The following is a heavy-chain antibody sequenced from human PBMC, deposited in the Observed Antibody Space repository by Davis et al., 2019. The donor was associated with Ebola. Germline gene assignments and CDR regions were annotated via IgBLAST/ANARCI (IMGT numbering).Heavy chain of an antibody. V-gene: IGHV4-39*01. D-gene: IGHD3-10*01. CDR1: GGSISSSSYY. CDR2: IYYSGST. Sequence: SETLSLTCTVSGGSISSSSYYWGWIRQPPGKGLEWIGSIYYSGSTYYNPSLKSRVTISVDTSKNQFSLKLSSVTAADTAVYYCATSRGTMVFSPFDYWGQGTLVTVSS. CDR3: ATSRGTMVFSPFDY. J-gene: IGHJ4*02.